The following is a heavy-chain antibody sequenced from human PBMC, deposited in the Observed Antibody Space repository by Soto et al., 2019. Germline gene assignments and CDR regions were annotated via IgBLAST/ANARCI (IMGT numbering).Heavy chain of an antibody. CDR1: GFTFSNYY. Sequence: GGSLRLSCGASGFTFSNYYMNWVRQAPGKGLEWVSSISSTTNYIYYGDSMKGRFTISRDNAKNSLYLEMNSLRAEDTAVYYCARESEDLTSNFDYWGQGTLVTVSS. V-gene: IGHV3-21*06. CDR3: ARESEDLTSNFDY. J-gene: IGHJ4*02. CDR2: ISSTTNYI.